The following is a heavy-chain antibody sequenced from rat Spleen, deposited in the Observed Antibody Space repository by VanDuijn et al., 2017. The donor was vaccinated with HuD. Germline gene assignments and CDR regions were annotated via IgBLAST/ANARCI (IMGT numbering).Heavy chain of an antibody. CDR2: MWSGGST. V-gene: IGHV2-45*01. D-gene: IGHD5-1*01. Sequence: QVQLKESGPGLVQPSETLSLTCTVSGFSLTSYSVSWVRQPSGKGPEWMGRMWSGGSTDYNSALKSRLSISRDTSKNQVFLKMKILQSEDTTTYYWAREELYYFDYWGQGVMVTVSS. CDR3: AREELYYFDY. CDR1: GFSLTSYS. J-gene: IGHJ2*01.